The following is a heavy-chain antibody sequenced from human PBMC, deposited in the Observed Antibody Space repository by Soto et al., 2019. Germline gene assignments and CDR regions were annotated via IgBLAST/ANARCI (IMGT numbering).Heavy chain of an antibody. V-gene: IGHV4-34*01. D-gene: IGHD6-19*01. CDR2: INHSGST. Sequence: SETLSLTCAVYGGSFSGYYWSWIRQPPGKGLEWIGEINHSGSTNYNPSLKSRVTISVDTSKNQFSLKLSSVTAADTAVYYCAAASGWYRRSPDYWGQGTLVTVSS. CDR1: GGSFSGYY. CDR3: AAASGWYRRSPDY. J-gene: IGHJ4*02.